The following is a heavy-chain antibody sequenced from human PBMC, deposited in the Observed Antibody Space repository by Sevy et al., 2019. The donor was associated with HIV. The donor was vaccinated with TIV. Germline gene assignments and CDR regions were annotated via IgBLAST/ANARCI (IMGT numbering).Heavy chain of an antibody. Sequence: GGSLRLSCAASGFTFSSYSVNWVRQAPGKGLEWVSYISSSSSTIYYADSVKGRFTISRDNAKNSLYLQMNSLRDEDTAVYYCAREGAYYYDSSGYYWGQGTLVTVSS. V-gene: IGHV3-48*02. J-gene: IGHJ4*02. CDR1: GFTFSSYS. CDR2: ISSSSSTI. CDR3: AREGAYYYDSSGYY. D-gene: IGHD3-22*01.